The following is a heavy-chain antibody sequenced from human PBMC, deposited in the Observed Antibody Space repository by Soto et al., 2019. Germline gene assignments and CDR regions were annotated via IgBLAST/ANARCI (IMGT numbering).Heavy chain of an antibody. V-gene: IGHV3-23*01. CDR1: GFTFSSYA. CDR3: AKPSGYSYGDFDY. J-gene: IGHJ4*02. Sequence: XGSLRLSFAASGFTFSSYAMSWVRQAPGKGLEWVSAISGSGGSTYYADSVKGRFTISRDNSKNTLYLQMNSLRAEDTAVYYCAKPSGYSYGDFDYWGQGTLVTVSS. CDR2: ISGSGGST. D-gene: IGHD5-18*01.